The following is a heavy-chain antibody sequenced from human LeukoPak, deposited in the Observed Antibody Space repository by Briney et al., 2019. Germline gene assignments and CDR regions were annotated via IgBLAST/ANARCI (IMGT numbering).Heavy chain of an antibody. D-gene: IGHD3-22*01. V-gene: IGHV3-66*01. Sequence: GGSLRLSCAASGFTVSSTYMSWVRQAPGKGLEWVSVIYSGGYTYYADSVKGRFTISRDNAKNSLYLQMNSLRAEDTAVYYCARATYPYYYDSSGYYEDWGQGTLVTVSS. CDR1: GFTVSSTY. J-gene: IGHJ4*02. CDR3: ARATYPYYYDSSGYYED. CDR2: IYSGGYT.